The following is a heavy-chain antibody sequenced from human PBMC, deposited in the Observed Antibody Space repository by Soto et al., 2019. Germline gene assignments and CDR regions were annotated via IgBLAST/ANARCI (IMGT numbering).Heavy chain of an antibody. Sequence: QVQLQESGPGLVKPSQTLSLTCTVSAGSISSGGYYWSWIRQHPGKGLEWIGYIYYSGSTYYNPSLKGRVTISVDTSKNQFALKLSSVTAADTAVYYCASGEMATNLFDYWGQGTLVTVSS. CDR2: IYYSGST. CDR3: ASGEMATNLFDY. CDR1: AGSISSGGYY. J-gene: IGHJ4*02. D-gene: IGHD5-12*01. V-gene: IGHV4-31*03.